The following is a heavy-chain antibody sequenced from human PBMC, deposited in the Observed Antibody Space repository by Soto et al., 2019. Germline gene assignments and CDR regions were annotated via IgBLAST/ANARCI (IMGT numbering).Heavy chain of an antibody. D-gene: IGHD5-12*01. CDR2: ISRGGTTT. Sequence: PGGSLRLSCVASGFAFSTYAMNWVRLAPGKGLEWISFISRGGTTTHYADSVKGRFSISRDDAKNSLFLDMNSLRDEDTAVYYCARDYYRFNSGYGFSMDVWGQGTTVTVSS. V-gene: IGHV3-48*02. J-gene: IGHJ6*02. CDR1: GFAFSTYA. CDR3: ARDYYRFNSGYGFSMDV.